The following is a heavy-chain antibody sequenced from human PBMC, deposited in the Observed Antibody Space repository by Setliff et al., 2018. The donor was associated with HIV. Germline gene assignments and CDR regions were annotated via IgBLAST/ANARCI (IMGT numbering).Heavy chain of an antibody. Sequence: RASVKVSCKASGYTFTTYDINWVRQATGQGLEWMGWMNPNSGNTGYAERFQGRVTMTRDTSISTVYMELTSLRSEDTAVYYCARGAWYTSGWHSSRYMDVWGKGSTVTVSS. CDR2: MNPNSGNT. J-gene: IGHJ6*03. V-gene: IGHV1-8*02. CDR3: ARGAWYTSGWHSSRYMDV. D-gene: IGHD6-19*01. CDR1: GYTFTTYD.